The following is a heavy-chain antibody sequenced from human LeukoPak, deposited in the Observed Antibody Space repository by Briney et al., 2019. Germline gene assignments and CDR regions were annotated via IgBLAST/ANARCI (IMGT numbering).Heavy chain of an antibody. CDR3: ARGYCSITRCYGGNWFDP. CDR2: IIPILGIA. D-gene: IGHD2-2*01. J-gene: IGHJ5*02. Sequence: SVKVSCKASGGTFSSYTISWVRQAPGQGLEWMRRIIPILGIANYAQKFQGRVTITADKSTSTAYMELSSLRSEDTAVYYCARGYCSITRCYGGNWFDPWGPGTLVTVSS. CDR1: GGTFSSYT. V-gene: IGHV1-69*02.